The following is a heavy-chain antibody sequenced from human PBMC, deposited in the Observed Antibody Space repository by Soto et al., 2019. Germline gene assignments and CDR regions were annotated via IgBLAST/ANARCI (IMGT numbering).Heavy chain of an antibody. CDR1: GFTFSSYD. CDR2: IGTAGDT. CDR3: ARGGFEAAPYYYYGMDV. J-gene: IGHJ6*02. V-gene: IGHV3-13*01. D-gene: IGHD3-10*01. Sequence: SGGSLRLSCAASGFTFSSYDMHWVRQATGKGLEWVSAIGTAGDTYYPGSVKGRFTISRENAKNSLYLQMNSLRAEDTAVYYCARGGFEAAPYYYYGMDVWGQGTTVTVSS.